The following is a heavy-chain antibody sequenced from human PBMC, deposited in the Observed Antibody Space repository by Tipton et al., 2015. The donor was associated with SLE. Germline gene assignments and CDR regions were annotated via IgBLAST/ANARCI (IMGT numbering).Heavy chain of an antibody. D-gene: IGHD1-7*01. V-gene: IGHV4-61*10. CDR2: IYNSGST. Sequence: TLSLTCTVSGGSISSGSYYWSWIRQPAGKGLEWIGYIYNSGSTNYNPSLKSRVTISVDTSKNQFSLKLSSVTAADTAVYYCARVGITGTTWDWYFDLWGRGTLVTVSS. CDR1: GGSISSGSYY. CDR3: ARVGITGTTWDWYFDL. J-gene: IGHJ2*01.